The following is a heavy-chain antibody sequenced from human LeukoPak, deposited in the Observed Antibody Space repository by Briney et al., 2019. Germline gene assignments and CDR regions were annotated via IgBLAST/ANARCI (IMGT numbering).Heavy chain of an antibody. Sequence: ASVKVSCTASGYTFTSYYMHWVRQAPGQGLEWMGIINPSGGSTSYAQKFQGRVTMTRDTSTSTVYMELSSLRSEDTAVYYCARAQQLVPFDYWGQGTLVTVSS. CDR3: ARAQQLVPFDY. D-gene: IGHD6-13*01. J-gene: IGHJ4*02. CDR2: INPSGGST. CDR1: GYTFTSYY. V-gene: IGHV1-46*01.